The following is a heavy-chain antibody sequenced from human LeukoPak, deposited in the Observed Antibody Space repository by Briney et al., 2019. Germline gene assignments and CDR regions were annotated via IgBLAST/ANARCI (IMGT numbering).Heavy chain of an antibody. CDR3: AKLQRIAAAGEDWFDP. CDR1: GFTLSNYA. CDR2: ISASGGGT. J-gene: IGHJ5*02. Sequence: GGSLRLSCAASGFTLSNYAMSWVRQAPGQGLEWVSGISASGGGTYYADSVKGRFTISRDNSKNTLYLLMNSLRAEDTAVYYCAKLQRIAAAGEDWFDPWGQGTLGHRLL. D-gene: IGHD6-13*01. V-gene: IGHV3-23*01.